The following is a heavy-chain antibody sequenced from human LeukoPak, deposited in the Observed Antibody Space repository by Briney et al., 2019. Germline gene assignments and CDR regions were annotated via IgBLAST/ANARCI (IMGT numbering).Heavy chain of an antibody. CDR3: ARSSGYGYYFDY. Sequence: GGSLRLSCAASGLTFSSHAMHWVRQAPGKGLEYVSAISSNGGTTHYGNSVKGRFTISRDNSKNTLYLQMGSLRAEDMAVYFCARSSGYGYYFDYWGQGTLVTVSS. J-gene: IGHJ4*02. D-gene: IGHD3-22*01. V-gene: IGHV3-64*01. CDR1: GLTFSSHA. CDR2: ISSNGGTT.